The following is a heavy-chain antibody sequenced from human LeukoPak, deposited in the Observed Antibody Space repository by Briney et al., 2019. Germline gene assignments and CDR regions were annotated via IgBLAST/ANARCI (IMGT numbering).Heavy chain of an antibody. CDR1: GGSISSYY. D-gene: IGHD3-3*01. Sequence: SSETLSLTCTASGGSISSYYWSWIRQPPGKGLEWIGYIYYSGSTNYNPSLKSRVTISVDTSKNQFSLKLSSVTAADTAVYYCARGLGYDFWSGYYTGPFDYWGQGTLVTVSS. J-gene: IGHJ4*02. CDR3: ARGLGYDFWSGYYTGPFDY. CDR2: IYYSGST. V-gene: IGHV4-59*01.